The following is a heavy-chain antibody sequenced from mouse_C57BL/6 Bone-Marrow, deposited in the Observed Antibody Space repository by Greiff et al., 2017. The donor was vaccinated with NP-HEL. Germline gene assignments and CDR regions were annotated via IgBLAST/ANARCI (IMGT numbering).Heavy chain of an antibody. D-gene: IGHD2-4*01. Sequence: EVQLQESGPGLVKPSQSLSLTCSVTGYSITSGYYWNWIRQFPGNKLEWMGYISYDGSNNYNPSLKNRISITRDTSKNQFFLKLNSVTTEDTATYYCARVDYDYLDYGGQGTPLTVSS. V-gene: IGHV3-6*01. CDR3: ARVDYDYLDY. CDR2: ISYDGSN. J-gene: IGHJ2*01. CDR1: GYSITSGYY.